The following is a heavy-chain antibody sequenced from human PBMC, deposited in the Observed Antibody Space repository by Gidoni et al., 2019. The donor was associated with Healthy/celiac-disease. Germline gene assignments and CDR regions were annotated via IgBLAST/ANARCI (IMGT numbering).Heavy chain of an antibody. V-gene: IGHV3-66*02. CDR3: ARDSSSSSHYYGMDV. D-gene: IGHD6-6*01. Sequence: EVQLVESGGGVVQPGGSLRLSCAASGFTVSSNYMSWVRQAPGKGLEWVSVIYSGCSTYYADSVKGRFTISRDNSKNTLYLQMNSLRAEDTAVYYCARDSSSSSHYYGMDVWGQGTTVTVSS. CDR1: GFTVSSNY. CDR2: IYSGCST. J-gene: IGHJ6*02.